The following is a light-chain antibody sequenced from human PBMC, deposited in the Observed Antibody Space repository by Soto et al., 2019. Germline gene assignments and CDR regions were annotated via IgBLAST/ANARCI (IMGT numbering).Light chain of an antibody. Sequence: EIVLTQSPGTLSLSPWERVTLSCRASQSVSSSYLAWYQQKPGQAPRLLIYGASSRATGIPDRFSGSGSGTDFTLTITSLEPEDFAVYYCQQYGSSPLITFGQGTRLEIK. CDR2: GAS. CDR3: QQYGSSPLIT. CDR1: QSVSSSY. V-gene: IGKV3-20*01. J-gene: IGKJ5*01.